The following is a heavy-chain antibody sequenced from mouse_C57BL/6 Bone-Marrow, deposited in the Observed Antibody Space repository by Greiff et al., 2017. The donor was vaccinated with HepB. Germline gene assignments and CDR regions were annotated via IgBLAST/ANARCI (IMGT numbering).Heavy chain of an antibody. V-gene: IGHV3-6*01. D-gene: IGHD1-1*01. J-gene: IGHJ4*01. CDR1: GYSITSGYY. Sequence: ESGPGLVKPSQSLSLTCSVTGYSITSGYYWNWIRQFPGNKLEWMGYISYDGSNNYNPSLKNRISITRDTSKNQFFLKLNSVTTEDTATYYCASSITTVVATYYAMDYWGQGTSVTVSS. CDR2: ISYDGSN. CDR3: ASSITTVVATYYAMDY.